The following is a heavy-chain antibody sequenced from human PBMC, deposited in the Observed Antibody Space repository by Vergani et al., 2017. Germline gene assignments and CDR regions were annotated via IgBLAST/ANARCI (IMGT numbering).Heavy chain of an antibody. CDR3: ARVGRSGSYSN. V-gene: IGHV3-7*03. CDR1: GFTFSSYW. D-gene: IGHD1-26*01. J-gene: IGHJ4*02. CDR2: IKQDGSEK. Sequence: VQLVESGGGLVQPGGSLRLSCAASGFTFSSYWMSWVRQAPGKGLEWVANIKQDGSEKYYVDSVKGRFTISRDNSKNSLYLQMNSLRAEDTAVYYCARVGRSGSYSNWGQGTLVTVSS.